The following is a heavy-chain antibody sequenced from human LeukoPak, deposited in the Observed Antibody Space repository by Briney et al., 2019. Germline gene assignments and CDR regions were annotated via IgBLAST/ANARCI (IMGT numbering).Heavy chain of an antibody. J-gene: IGHJ5*02. V-gene: IGHV4-38-2*02. D-gene: IGHD3-16*02. Sequence: PSETLSLTCTVSGYSISRAYFWGWIRQPPGKGLEWIGSIYHSGSTNYNPSLKSRVTISVDTSKNQFSLNLRSVTAADTAVYFCARARAFVWGSYRYIPYYFDPWGQGTLVTVSS. CDR1: GYSISRAYF. CDR2: IYHSGST. CDR3: ARARAFVWGSYRYIPYYFDP.